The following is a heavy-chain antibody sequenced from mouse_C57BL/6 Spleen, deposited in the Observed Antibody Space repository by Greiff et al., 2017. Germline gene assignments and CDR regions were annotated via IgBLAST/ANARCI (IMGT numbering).Heavy chain of an antibody. J-gene: IGHJ3*01. CDR2: IDPSDSET. D-gene: IGHD1-1*01. CDR1: GYTFTSYW. CDR3: AISATTVGGSWFAY. V-gene: IGHV1-52*01. Sequence: VKLQQPGAELVRPGSSVKLSCKASGYTFTSYWMHWVKQRPIQGLEWIGNIDPSDSETHYNQKFKDKATLTVDKSSSTAYMQLSSLTSEDSAVYYCAISATTVGGSWFAYWGQGTLVTVSA.